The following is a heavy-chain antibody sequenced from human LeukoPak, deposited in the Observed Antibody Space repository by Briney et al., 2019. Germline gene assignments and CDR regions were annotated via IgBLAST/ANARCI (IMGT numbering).Heavy chain of an antibody. D-gene: IGHD3-10*01. V-gene: IGHV4-34*01. CDR1: GGSFSGYY. CDR2: INHSGST. Sequence: SETLSLTCAVYGGSFSGYYRSWIRQPPGKGLEWIGEINHSGSTNYNPSLKSRVTISVDTSKNQFSLKLSSVTAADTAVYYCARLRPNYYGSGSYYPASDYWGQGTLVTVSS. J-gene: IGHJ4*02. CDR3: ARLRPNYYGSGSYYPASDY.